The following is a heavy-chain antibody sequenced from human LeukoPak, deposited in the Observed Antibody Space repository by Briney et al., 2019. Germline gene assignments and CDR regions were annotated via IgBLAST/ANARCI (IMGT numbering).Heavy chain of an antibody. CDR3: AREEDSQQQLVSYDY. CDR1: GYTFTGYY. Sequence: ASVKVSCKASGYTFTGYYMHWVRQAPGQGLEWMGWINPNSGGTNYAQKFQGRVTMTRDTSISTAYMELSRLRSDDTAVYYCAREEDSQQQLVSYDYWGQGTLVTVSS. J-gene: IGHJ4*02. CDR2: INPNSGGT. V-gene: IGHV1-2*02. D-gene: IGHD6-13*01.